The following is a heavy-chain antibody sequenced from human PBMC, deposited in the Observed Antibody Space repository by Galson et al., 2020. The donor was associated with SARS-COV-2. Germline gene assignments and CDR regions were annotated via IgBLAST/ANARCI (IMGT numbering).Heavy chain of an antibody. D-gene: IGHD2-8*02. V-gene: IGHV3-21*01. CDR1: GFIFSDSY. CDR2: ISSSSSYK. J-gene: IGHJ6*02. Sequence: GESLKISCVASGFIFSDSYMSWVRQAPGKGLELVSSISSSSSYKYYADSVKGRLTVSRDNAKRSLFLQLNSLRVEDTAVYYCARDMHCPGGVCRFYGLDVWGQGTTVTVSS. CDR3: ARDMHCPGGVCRFYGLDV.